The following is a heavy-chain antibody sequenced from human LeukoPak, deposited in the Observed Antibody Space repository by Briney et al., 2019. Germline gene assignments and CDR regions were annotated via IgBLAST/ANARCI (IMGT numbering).Heavy chain of an antibody. D-gene: IGHD6-19*01. CDR2: IYPGGSET. CDR1: GYSFSTYW. Sequence: GESLKISCRGSGYSFSTYWLGWVRQLPGTGLEWMGIIYPGGSETRYSPSFQGQVTISADKSIRTAFLQWSSLKASDTAMYYCASASSGWGGALDIWGQGTMVTVSS. V-gene: IGHV5-51*01. J-gene: IGHJ3*02. CDR3: ASASSGWGGALDI.